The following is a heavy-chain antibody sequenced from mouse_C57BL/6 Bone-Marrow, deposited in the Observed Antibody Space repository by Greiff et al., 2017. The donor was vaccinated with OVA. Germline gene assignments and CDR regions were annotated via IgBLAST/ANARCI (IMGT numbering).Heavy chain of an antibody. CDR1: GYTFTNYW. CDR2: IYPGGGYP. J-gene: IGHJ1*03. V-gene: IGHV1-63*01. Sequence: VHLVESGAELVRPGTSVKMSCKASGYTFTNYWIGWAKQRPGHGLEWIGDIYPGGGYPNYNEQFKGKATLTADKSSSPAYMQFSSLTSEDSAIYYCARWGYGSSYVGYFDVWGTGTTVTVSS. CDR3: ARWGYGSSYVGYFDV. D-gene: IGHD1-1*01.